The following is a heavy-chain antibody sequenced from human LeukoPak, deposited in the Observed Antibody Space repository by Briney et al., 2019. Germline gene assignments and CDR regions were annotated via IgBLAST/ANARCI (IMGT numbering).Heavy chain of an antibody. CDR3: ASYSGYDKTFDY. V-gene: IGHV4-59*01. D-gene: IGHD5-12*01. CDR2: IYYSGST. CDR1: GGSISSYY. J-gene: IGHJ4*02. Sequence: PSETLSLTCTVSGGSISSYYWSWIRQPPGQGLEWIGYIYYSGSTNYNPSLKRRVAISVDTSKNQSSLKLSSVTAADTAVYYCASYSGYDKTFDYWGQGTLVTVSS.